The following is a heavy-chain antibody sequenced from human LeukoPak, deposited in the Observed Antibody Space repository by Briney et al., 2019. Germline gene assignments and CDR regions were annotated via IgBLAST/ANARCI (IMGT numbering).Heavy chain of an antibody. V-gene: IGHV4-31*03. Sequence: PSETLSLTCTVSGGSISSGGYYWSWIRQHPGKGLEWIGYIYYSGSTYYNPSLKSRVTISVDTSKNQFSLKLSSVTAADTAVYYCARDGSTSRLGYYCMDVWGQGTTVTVSS. J-gene: IGHJ6*02. D-gene: IGHD2-2*01. CDR2: IYYSGST. CDR3: ARDGSTSRLGYYCMDV. CDR1: GGSISSGGYY.